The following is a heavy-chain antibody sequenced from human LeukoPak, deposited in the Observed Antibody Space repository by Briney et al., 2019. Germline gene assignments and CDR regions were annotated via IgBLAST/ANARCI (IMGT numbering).Heavy chain of an antibody. Sequence: GGSLRLSCAASGFTFRSYAINWVRQAPGKGLEWVSFISSSGGTIYYADSVKGRFTISRDNAENSLSLQMNSLRAEDTAVYYCARAAYYYDSSAYPYWYFDLWGRGTLVTVSS. CDR1: GFTFRSYA. V-gene: IGHV3-48*03. CDR2: ISSSGGTI. D-gene: IGHD3-22*01. J-gene: IGHJ2*01. CDR3: ARAAYYYDSSAYPYWYFDL.